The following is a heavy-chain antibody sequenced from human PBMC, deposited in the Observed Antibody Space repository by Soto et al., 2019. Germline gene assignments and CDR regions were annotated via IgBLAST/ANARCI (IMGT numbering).Heavy chain of an antibody. CDR1: GYSIRSGYY. J-gene: IGHJ4*01. CDR2: VYHNGIM. Sequence: ASETLSLTCSVSGYSIRSGYYWGWVRQAPGKGLEWLGSVYHNGIMFHNPSFQSRVTISVDTSKNQFSLNLRSVTAADTAVYYCAALWFGELDFNYWGHGIMVTVSS. CDR3: AALWFGELDFNY. V-gene: IGHV4-38-2*02. D-gene: IGHD3-10*01.